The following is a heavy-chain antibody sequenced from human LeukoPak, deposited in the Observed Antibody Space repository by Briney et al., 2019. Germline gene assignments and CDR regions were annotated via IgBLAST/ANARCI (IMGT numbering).Heavy chain of an antibody. CDR3: SQIQGDYASGWYYTFDV. V-gene: IGHV2-5*02. CDR1: EFSRTTSGVG. Sequence: SGPTLVIPSQTLTLTCTFSEFSRTTSGVGVGWIRQPPGKALEWLVVTYWDDDQRYSPSLKTRRTITKDNSKSQVVHIIINMDPVDKATDYCSQIQGDYASGWYYTFDVWGQGTMITVSS. J-gene: IGHJ3*01. D-gene: IGHD6-19*01. CDR2: TYWDDDQ.